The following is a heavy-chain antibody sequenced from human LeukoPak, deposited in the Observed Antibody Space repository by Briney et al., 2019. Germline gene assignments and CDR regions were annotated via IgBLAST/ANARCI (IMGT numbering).Heavy chain of an antibody. CDR1: GGSISSSSYY. J-gene: IGHJ4*02. Sequence: SETLSLTCTVSGGSISSSSYYWGWIRQPPGKGLEWIGSIYYGGSTYYNPSLKSRVTISVDTSKNQFSLKLSSVTAADTAVYYCSVSSGWYVAPDYWGQGTLVTVSS. CDR2: IYYGGST. CDR3: SVSSGWYVAPDY. V-gene: IGHV4-39*01. D-gene: IGHD6-19*01.